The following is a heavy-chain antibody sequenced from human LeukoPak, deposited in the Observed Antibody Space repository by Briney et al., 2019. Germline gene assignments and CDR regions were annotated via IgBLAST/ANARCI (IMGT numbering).Heavy chain of an antibody. CDR3: GYSYGLNYFDY. CDR2: IIPIFGTA. V-gene: IGHV1-69*05. D-gene: IGHD5-18*01. J-gene: IGHJ4*02. CDR1: GGTFSSYA. Sequence: SVKVSCKASGGTFSSYAISWVRQAPGQGLEWMGGIIPIFGTANYAQKFQGRVTITTDKSTSTAYMELSSLRSEDTAVYYCGYSYGLNYFDYWGQGTLVTVSS.